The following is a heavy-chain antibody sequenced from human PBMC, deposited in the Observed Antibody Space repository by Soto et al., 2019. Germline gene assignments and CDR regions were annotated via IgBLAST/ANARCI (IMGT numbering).Heavy chain of an antibody. J-gene: IGHJ6*02. CDR2: IDSSDSYT. D-gene: IGHD6-13*01. CDR3: ARHVGIASGADV. Sequence: PGESLKISCKASGYTFTSHWISWVRQMPGKGLEWMGMIDSSDSYTNYSPSLQGHVTISSDKSITTAYLQWSSLKASDTAMYYCARHVGIASGADVWGQGTTVTVSS. V-gene: IGHV5-10-1*01. CDR1: GYTFTSHW.